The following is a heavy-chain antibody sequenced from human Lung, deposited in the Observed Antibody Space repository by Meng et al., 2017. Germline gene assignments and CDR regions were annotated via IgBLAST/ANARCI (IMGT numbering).Heavy chain of an antibody. J-gene: IGHJ5*02. V-gene: IGHV3-23*04. CDR3: AKEAAMAS. CDR2: ISSTGDST. Sequence: VPLVEPGGGLVQSGGPLSLSCDASGSPFTAFSMTWVRQAPGKGMEWVSTISSTGDSTFYPDSAKGRFIVSRDNSKNTLYLQMNSLRAEDTAIYYCAKEAAMASWGQGTLVTVSS. CDR1: GSPFTAFS. D-gene: IGHD5-18*01.